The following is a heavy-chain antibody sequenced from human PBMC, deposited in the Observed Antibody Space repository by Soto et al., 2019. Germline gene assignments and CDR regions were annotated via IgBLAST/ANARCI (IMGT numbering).Heavy chain of an antibody. CDR2: ISIRGGDE. J-gene: IGHJ4*02. D-gene: IGHD6-6*01. CDR3: ARGTIVARQHLDY. V-gene: IGHV3-30*03. CDR1: GFTFSSYA. Sequence: ESGGGVVQPGKSLRLSCAASGFTFSSYAMHWARQAPGKGLEWVTVISIRGGDEYYAESVRGRFTISRDDSKNTLYLQMDSLRVEDTAVYYCARGTIVARQHLDYGGQGTLVTVSS.